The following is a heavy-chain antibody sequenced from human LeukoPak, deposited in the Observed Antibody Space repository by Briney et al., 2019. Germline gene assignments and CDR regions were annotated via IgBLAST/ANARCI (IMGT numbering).Heavy chain of an antibody. V-gene: IGHV3-74*01. CDR3: ARSLGYSSGG. CDR2: ISTDGTTT. CDR1: GFPFRSHW. D-gene: IGHD2-15*01. J-gene: IGHJ4*02. Sequence: GGSLRLSCAASGFPFRSHWMHWVRQVPGKGLVWVSHISTDGTTTNYADSVKGRSTISRDNAKDTLYLQLNSLRAEDTAIYYCARSLGYSSGGWGQGTLVTVSS.